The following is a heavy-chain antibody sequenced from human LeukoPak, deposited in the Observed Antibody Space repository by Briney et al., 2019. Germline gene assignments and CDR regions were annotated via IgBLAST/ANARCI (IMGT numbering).Heavy chain of an antibody. CDR3: ARAKDYGDYPFDY. CDR2: IKQDGSEK. V-gene: IGHV3-7*01. D-gene: IGHD4-17*01. CDR1: GFTFSSYW. J-gene: IGHJ4*02. Sequence: GGSLRLSCAASGFTFSSYWMSWVRQAPGKGLEWVANIKQDGSEKYYVDSVKGRFTISRDNAKNSLYLQMNSLRAEDTAVYYCARAKDYGDYPFDYWGQGTLVTVSS.